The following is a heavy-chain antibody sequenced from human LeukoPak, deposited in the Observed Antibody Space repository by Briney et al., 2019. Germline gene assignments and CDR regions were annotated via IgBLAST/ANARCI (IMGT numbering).Heavy chain of an antibody. J-gene: IGHJ3*02. CDR1: GFTFSSYS. CDR3: AKMVAYYYDSSGFDAFDI. CDR2: ISGSSSTI. Sequence: GGSLRLSCAASGFTFSSYSMNWVRQAPGKGLEWVSYISGSSSTIYYADSVKGRFTLSRDNAKNSLYLQMNSLRAEDTAVYYCAKMVAYYYDSSGFDAFDIWGQGTMVTVSS. D-gene: IGHD3-22*01. V-gene: IGHV3-48*01.